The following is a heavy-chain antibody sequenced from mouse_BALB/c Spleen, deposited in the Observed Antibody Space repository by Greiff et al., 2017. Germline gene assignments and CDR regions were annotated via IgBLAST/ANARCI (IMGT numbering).Heavy chain of an antibody. J-gene: IGHJ4*01. Sequence: VMLVESGPGLVQPSQSLSITCTVSGFSLTSYGVHWVRQSPGKGLEWLGVIWSGGSTDYNAAFISRLSISKDNSKSQVFFKMNSLQANDTAIYYCAREDPYYEGYAMDHWGQGTSVTVSS. V-gene: IGHV2-2*02. CDR3: AREDPYYEGYAMDH. D-gene: IGHD1-1*01. CDR1: GFSLTSYG. CDR2: IWSGGST.